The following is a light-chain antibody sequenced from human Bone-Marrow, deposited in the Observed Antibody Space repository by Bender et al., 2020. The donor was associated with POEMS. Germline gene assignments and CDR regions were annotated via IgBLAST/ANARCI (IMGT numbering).Light chain of an antibody. CDR1: GTSIGSNH. CDR2: RND. CDR3: PTWDDSRGIVV. V-gene: IGLV1-47*01. Sequence: QSALTQPPSASGTPGQRVTMSCSGSGTSIGSNHVYWYQQLPATAPKLLIYRNDQRHSGVPGRFSGSKSGTSASLAISGLRPEDEAEYLCPTWDDSRGIVVFGVGTSLTVL. J-gene: IGLJ2*01.